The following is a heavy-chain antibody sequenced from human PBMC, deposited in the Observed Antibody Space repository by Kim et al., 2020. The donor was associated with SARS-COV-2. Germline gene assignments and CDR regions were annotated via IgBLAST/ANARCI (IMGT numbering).Heavy chain of an antibody. CDR3: AHRLHPHMAACGQWGDVDY. V-gene: IGHV2-5*02. Sequence: SGPTLVMPTQTLTLTCTFSGFSLSTSGVGVGWIRQPPGEALEWLALIYWDNDRRYSPSLKNRLTITKDTSNNQVVLTMTNMAPVDTATYYCAHRLHPHMAACGQWGDVDYWGQGTLVTVSS. CDR1: GFSLSTSGVG. J-gene: IGHJ4*02. CDR2: IYWDNDR. D-gene: IGHD6-13*01.